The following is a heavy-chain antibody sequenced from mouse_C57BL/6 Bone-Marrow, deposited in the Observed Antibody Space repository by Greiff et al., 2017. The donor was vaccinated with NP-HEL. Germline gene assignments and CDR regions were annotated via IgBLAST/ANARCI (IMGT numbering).Heavy chain of an antibody. D-gene: IGHD1-1*01. V-gene: IGHV1-72*01. CDR2: IDPNSGGT. J-gene: IGHJ2*01. CDR3: ARDYYGSSSFEY. CDR1: GYTFTSYL. Sequence: QVQLQQPGAELVKPGASVKLSCKASGYTFTSYLMHWVKQRPGRGLEWIGRIDPNSGGTKYNEKFKSKATLTVDKPSSTAYMQLNSLTSEDSAVYYCARDYYGSSSFEYGGQGTTLTVSS.